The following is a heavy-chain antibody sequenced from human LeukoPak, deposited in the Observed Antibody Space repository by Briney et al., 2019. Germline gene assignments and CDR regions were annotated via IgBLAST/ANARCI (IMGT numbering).Heavy chain of an antibody. J-gene: IGHJ4*02. Sequence: QSGGSLRLSCAASGFTFSSYAMSWVRQAPGKGLEWVSAISGSGGSTYYADSVKGRFTISRDNSKNTLYLQMNSLRAEDTAVYYCAKGLLPYSSSWYYFDYWGQGTLVTVSS. CDR2: ISGSGGST. CDR1: GFTFSSYA. V-gene: IGHV3-23*01. D-gene: IGHD6-13*01. CDR3: AKGLLPYSSSWYYFDY.